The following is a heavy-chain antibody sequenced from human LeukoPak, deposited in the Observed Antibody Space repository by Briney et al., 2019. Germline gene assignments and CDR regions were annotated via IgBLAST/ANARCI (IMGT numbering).Heavy chain of an antibody. D-gene: IGHD2-8*01. CDR2: IHYSGSS. CDR1: GDSISNFY. J-gene: IGHJ5*01. Sequence: SETLSLTCSVSGDSISNFYWNWIRQPPGKRLEWIGNIHYSGSSNYNPSLQSRVTISIDTSRKQLFLKLSSVTAADTAVYYCALAPNSNWFDFWGQGTLVIVSS. V-gene: IGHV4-59*08. CDR3: ALAPNSNWFDF.